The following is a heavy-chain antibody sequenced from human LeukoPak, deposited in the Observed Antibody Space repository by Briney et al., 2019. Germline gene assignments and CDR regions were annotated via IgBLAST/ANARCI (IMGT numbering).Heavy chain of an antibody. J-gene: IGHJ4*02. CDR1: GGSISSDY. V-gene: IGHV4-34*01. D-gene: IGHD6-13*01. CDR2: INHSGST. CDR3: AVIAAAGTPFDY. Sequence: SETLSLTCTVSGGSISSDYWSWIRQPPGKGLEWIGEINHSGSTNYNPSLKSRVTISVDTSKNQFSLKLSSVTAADTAVYYCAVIAAAGTPFDYWGQGTLVTVSS.